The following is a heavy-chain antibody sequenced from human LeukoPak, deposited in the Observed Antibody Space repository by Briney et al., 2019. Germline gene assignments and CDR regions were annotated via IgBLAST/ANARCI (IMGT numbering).Heavy chain of an antibody. CDR3: AKGGPLRCFDY. D-gene: IGHD1-26*01. CDR1: GXXXXSYA. CDR2: ISGSGGST. Sequence: GGSLRLSCAASGXXXXSYAXSWVRXAXXXXXXWVSAISGSGGSTYYAGSVKGRFTISRDNSKNTLYLQMNSLRAEDTAVYYCAKGGPLRCFDYWGQGTLVTVSS. J-gene: IGHJ4*02. V-gene: IGHV3-23*01.